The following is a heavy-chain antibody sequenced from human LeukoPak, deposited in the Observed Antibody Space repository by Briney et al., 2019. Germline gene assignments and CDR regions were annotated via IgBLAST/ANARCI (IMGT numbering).Heavy chain of an antibody. V-gene: IGHV4-38-2*02. Sequence: SEXLSLTCTVSGYSISSGYYWGWIRPPPGKGLEWIGSIYHSGSTYYNPSLKSRVTISVDTSKNQFSLKLSSVTAADTAVYYCARDPAWDPWGQGTLVTVSS. CDR3: ARDPAWDP. CDR2: IYHSGST. D-gene: IGHD2-2*01. J-gene: IGHJ5*02. CDR1: GYSISSGYY.